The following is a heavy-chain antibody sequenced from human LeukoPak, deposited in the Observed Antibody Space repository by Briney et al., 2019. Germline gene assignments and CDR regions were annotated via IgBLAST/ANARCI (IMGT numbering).Heavy chain of an antibody. V-gene: IGHV1-2*02. Sequence: ASVKVSCKASGYTLTGYYMHWLRQAPGQGLEWMGWINPNSGDTNYAQKFQGRVTMTRDTCISTAYMELSRLTSDDTAVYYSAKNPYEYYFDYWGQGTLVTVSS. J-gene: IGHJ4*02. CDR3: AKNPYEYYFDY. D-gene: IGHD5-12*01. CDR2: INPNSGDT. CDR1: GYTLTGYY.